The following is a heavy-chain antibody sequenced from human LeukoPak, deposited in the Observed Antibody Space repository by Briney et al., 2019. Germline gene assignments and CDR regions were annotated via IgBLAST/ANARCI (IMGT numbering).Heavy chain of an antibody. CDR3: SRHYYDSSGSDDTFDI. J-gene: IGHJ3*02. D-gene: IGHD3-22*01. V-gene: IGHV3-73*01. CDR1: GFTFSGSA. Sequence: PGGSLRLSCAASGFTFSGSAMHWVRQASGKGLEWVGRIRSKAASYATAYAASVKGRFTISRDDSKNTAYLQLNSLKTEDTAVYYCSRHYYDSSGSDDTFDIWGQGTMVTVSS. CDR2: IRSKAASYAT.